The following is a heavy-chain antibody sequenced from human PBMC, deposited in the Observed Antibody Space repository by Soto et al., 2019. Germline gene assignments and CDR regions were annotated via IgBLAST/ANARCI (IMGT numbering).Heavy chain of an antibody. CDR3: ARDRNYGTVTTYPTWFDP. J-gene: IGHJ5*02. Sequence: PGGSLRLSCAASGFTFSDYYMSWIRQAPGKGLEWVSYISSSGSTIYYADSVKGRFTISRDNAKNSLYLQMNSLRAEDTAVYYCARDRNYGTVTTYPTWFDPWGQGTLVTVSS. D-gene: IGHD4-17*01. V-gene: IGHV3-11*01. CDR2: ISSSGSTI. CDR1: GFTFSDYY.